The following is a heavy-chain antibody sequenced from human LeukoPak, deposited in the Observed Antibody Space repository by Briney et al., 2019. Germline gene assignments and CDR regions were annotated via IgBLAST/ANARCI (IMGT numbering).Heavy chain of an antibody. V-gene: IGHV3-48*01. CDR1: GFTFSSYA. D-gene: IGHD3-10*01. CDR3: ALTMVREAVYYFDY. J-gene: IGHJ4*02. Sequence: GGSLRLSCAASGFTFSSYAMSWVRQAPGKGLEWVSYISSSSSTIYYADSVKGRFTISRDNAKNSLYLQMNSLRADDTAVYYCALTMVREAVYYFDYWGQGTLVTVSS. CDR2: ISSSSSTI.